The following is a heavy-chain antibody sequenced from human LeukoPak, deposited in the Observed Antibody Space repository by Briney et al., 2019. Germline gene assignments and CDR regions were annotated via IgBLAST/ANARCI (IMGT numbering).Heavy chain of an antibody. V-gene: IGHV3-23*01. CDR2: ISGSGGRT. Sequence: PGWSLRLSYAASGFTFHSYAMIWVRQAPGKGGEWVTAISGSGGRTYYADSVRGLFTITSDNSKNTLYLQLNSLRAEDTAVYHCAKGEQPLPFDHWGQGTLVTVSS. CDR1: GFTFHSYA. CDR3: AKGEQPLPFDH. J-gene: IGHJ5*02. D-gene: IGHD6-13*01.